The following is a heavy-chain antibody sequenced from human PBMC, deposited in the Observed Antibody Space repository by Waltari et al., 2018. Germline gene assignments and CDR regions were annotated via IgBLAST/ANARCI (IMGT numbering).Heavy chain of an antibody. CDR1: GFSFHSYT. J-gene: IGHJ6*03. CDR3: ASHFEDYYYYMDV. Sequence: EVQLVESGGGLVTPGESLRLSCVASGFSFHSYTMNWVRQAPGKGLEWVSSIGANGDYIYYADSVSGRFTTSRDNARNSLYLQMTSLRVDDSAIYFCASHFEDYYYYMDVWGKGTTVTVSS. CDR2: IGANGDYI. V-gene: IGHV3-21*04.